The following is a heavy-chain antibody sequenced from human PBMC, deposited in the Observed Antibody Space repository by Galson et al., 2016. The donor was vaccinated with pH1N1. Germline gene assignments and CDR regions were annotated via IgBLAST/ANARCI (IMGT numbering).Heavy chain of an antibody. CDR1: GSTFDDYA. CDR3: AEISGWWFGAFDI. J-gene: IGHJ3*02. CDR2: ISWNSGTI. Sequence: SLRLSCAASGSTFDDYAMHWVRQAPGKGLEWVSGISWNSGTIGYADSVKGRFTISRDNAKNSLYLQMNSLRAEDTALYYCAEISGWWFGAFDIWGQGTMVTVSS. D-gene: IGHD6-19*01. V-gene: IGHV3-9*01.